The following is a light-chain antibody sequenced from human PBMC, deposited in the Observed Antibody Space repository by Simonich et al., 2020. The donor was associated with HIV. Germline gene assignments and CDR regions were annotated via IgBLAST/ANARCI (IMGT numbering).Light chain of an antibody. CDR1: QSIDNW. CDR3: QQYNNYPKT. Sequence: DIQMTQSPSTLSAHVGDRVTITCRASQSIDNWLAWCQQKPGKAPKLLVYEASSLQSVVPSRFSGSGSGAEFTLTISSLQPDDFATYYCQQYNNYPKTFGQGTKVEIK. J-gene: IGKJ1*01. CDR2: EAS. V-gene: IGKV1-5*03.